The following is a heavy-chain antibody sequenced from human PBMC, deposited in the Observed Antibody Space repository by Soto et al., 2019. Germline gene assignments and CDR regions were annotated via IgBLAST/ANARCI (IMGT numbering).Heavy chain of an antibody. Sequence: EVQLLESGGGLVQPGGSLRLSCAASGFTFSSYAMCWVRQAPGQGLEWVSAISGSGGSTYYADSVKGRFTISRDNSKNTLYLQMNSLRAEDTAVYYCAKDRGGAVASTRDFDYWGQGTLVTVSS. CDR3: AKDRGGAVASTRDFDY. CDR2: ISGSGGST. CDR1: GFTFSSYA. J-gene: IGHJ4*02. D-gene: IGHD6-19*01. V-gene: IGHV3-23*01.